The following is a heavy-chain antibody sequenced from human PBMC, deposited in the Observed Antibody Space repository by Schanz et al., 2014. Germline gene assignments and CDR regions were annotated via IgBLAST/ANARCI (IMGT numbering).Heavy chain of an antibody. CDR1: GFSFSDYY. V-gene: IGHV3-11*03. CDR2: INTGSNYI. D-gene: IGHD2-2*01. J-gene: IGHJ2*01. Sequence: QVHLLESGGGLVQPGGSLRLSCAASGFSFSDYYMSWIRQAPGKGLEWISFINTGSNYINYADSVKGRFTISRDNTKNSLLLQQNSLRADDAAVYYCSRNRGSRGQNCYIDLWGRGTLVTVSS. CDR3: SRNRGSRGQNCYIDL.